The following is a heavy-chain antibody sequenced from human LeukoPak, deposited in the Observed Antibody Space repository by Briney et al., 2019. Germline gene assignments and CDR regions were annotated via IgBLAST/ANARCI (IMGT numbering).Heavy chain of an antibody. V-gene: IGHV3-7*04. CDR1: GFSFNTYW. CDR3: ARVRGDRDILTGYFKLYFDY. Sequence: GGSLRLSCAASGFSFNTYWMTWVRQAPGKGLEWVANIKQDGSEKDYVDSVKGRFTISRDNGKNSLYLEMNSLRGDDTAVYYCARVRGDRDILTGYFKLYFDYWGQGTLVTVSS. CDR2: IKQDGSEK. J-gene: IGHJ4*02. D-gene: IGHD3-9*01.